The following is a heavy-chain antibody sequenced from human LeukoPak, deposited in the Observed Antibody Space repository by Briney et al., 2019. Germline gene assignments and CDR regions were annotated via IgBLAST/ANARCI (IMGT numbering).Heavy chain of an antibody. CDR1: GFTFSTYA. J-gene: IGHJ1*01. CDR3: ARDLGYSLGARSP. D-gene: IGHD5-12*01. CDR2: ISGSGGST. V-gene: IGHV3-23*01. Sequence: GGSLRLSCTGSGFTFSTYAMSWVRQAPGKGLEWVSVISGSGGSTYYADPVKGRFTISRDNSKNTLYLQMSSLRAEDTAVYYCARDLGYSLGARSPWGRGTLVTVSS.